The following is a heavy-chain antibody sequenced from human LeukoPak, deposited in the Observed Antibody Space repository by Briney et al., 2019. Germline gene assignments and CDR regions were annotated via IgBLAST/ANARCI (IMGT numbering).Heavy chain of an antibody. D-gene: IGHD3-22*01. CDR3: ARGRPYYYDSSGYYPHYYFDY. J-gene: IGHJ4*02. CDR1: GGSFSGYY. Sequence: PSETLSLTCAVYGGSFSGYYWSWIRQPPGKVLEWIGEINHSGSTNYNPSLKSRVTISVDTSKNQFSLKLSSVTAADTAVYYCARGRPYYYDSSGYYPHYYFDYWGQGTLVTVSS. V-gene: IGHV4-34*01. CDR2: INHSGST.